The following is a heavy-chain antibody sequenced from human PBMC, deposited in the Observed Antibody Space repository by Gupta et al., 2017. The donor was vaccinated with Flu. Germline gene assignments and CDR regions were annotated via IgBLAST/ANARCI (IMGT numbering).Heavy chain of an antibody. J-gene: IGHJ6*02. Sequence: QVQLVESGGGVVQPGRSLRLSCAASGFTFSSYGIHWVRQAPGKGLEWVAVIWYDGSNKYYADSVKGRFTISRDNSKNTLYLQMNSLRAEDTAVYYCARSPMRPQWRGSYYYGMDVWGQGTTVTVSS. CDR1: GFTFSSYG. V-gene: IGHV3-33*01. CDR2: IWYDGSNK. D-gene: IGHD2-8*01. CDR3: ARSPMRPQWRGSYYYGMDV.